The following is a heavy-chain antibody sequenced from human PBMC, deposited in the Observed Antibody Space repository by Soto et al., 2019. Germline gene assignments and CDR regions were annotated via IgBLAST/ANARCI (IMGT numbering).Heavy chain of an antibody. J-gene: IGHJ3*02. Sequence: QVQLVESGGGVVQPGRSLRLSCAASGFTFSSYGMHWVRQAPGKGLEWVAVISYDGSNKYYADSVKGRFTISRDNSKNTLYLQMNSLRAEDTAVYYCAKVFSAGPYYYGSGSYYMAFDIWGQGTMVTVSS. D-gene: IGHD3-10*01. CDR2: ISYDGSNK. CDR3: AKVFSAGPYYYGSGSYYMAFDI. CDR1: GFTFSSYG. V-gene: IGHV3-30*18.